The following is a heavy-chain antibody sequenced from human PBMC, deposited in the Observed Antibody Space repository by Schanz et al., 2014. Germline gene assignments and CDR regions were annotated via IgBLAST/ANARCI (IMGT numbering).Heavy chain of an antibody. V-gene: IGHV3-23*04. D-gene: IGHD2-15*01. CDR2: ISGRGDST. CDR1: GFSFSTYA. Sequence: EVQLVESGGGLAQPGGSLRLSCAASGFSFSTYAMNWVRQAPGKGLEWVSLISGRGDSTHYADSVKGRFTISRDNSRKTLSLQMNSLRAEDTAVYYCARACCRQENHYYYTGMDVWGQGTTVTVSS. J-gene: IGHJ6*02. CDR3: ARACCRQENHYYYTGMDV.